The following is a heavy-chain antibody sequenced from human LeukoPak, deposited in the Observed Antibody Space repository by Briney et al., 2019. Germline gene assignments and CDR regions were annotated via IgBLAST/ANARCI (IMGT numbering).Heavy chain of an antibody. CDR1: GVTMSSQW. J-gene: IGHJ4*02. V-gene: IGHV3-7*01. CDR3: AGGPGWVHDY. D-gene: IGHD6-19*01. Sequence: PGGSLRLSCVASGVTMSSQWMNWVRQAPGKGLEWVANIKQDGSEKYYVDSVKGPFTISRYNAKNSLYLQMDSLRDEDTAVYYCAGGPGWVHDYWGQGTLVSVSS. CDR2: IKQDGSEK.